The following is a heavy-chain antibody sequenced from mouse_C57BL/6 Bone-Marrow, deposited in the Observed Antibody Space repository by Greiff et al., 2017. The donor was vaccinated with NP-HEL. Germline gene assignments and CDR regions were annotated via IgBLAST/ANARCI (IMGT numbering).Heavy chain of an antibody. Sequence: VKLQQSGAELMKPGASVKLSCKATGYTFTGNWIEWVKQRPGHGLEWIGEILPGSGNTYYNERFKGKATFTADTSSNTAYMQLSSLTTEDSAIYYGARDYYGSSYFDYWGQGTTLTVSS. CDR3: ARDYYGSSYFDY. CDR2: ILPGSGNT. D-gene: IGHD1-1*01. CDR1: GYTFTGNW. V-gene: IGHV1-9*01. J-gene: IGHJ2*01.